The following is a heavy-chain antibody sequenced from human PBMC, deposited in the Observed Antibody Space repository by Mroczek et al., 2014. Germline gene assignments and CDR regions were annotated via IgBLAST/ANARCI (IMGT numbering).Heavy chain of an antibody. CDR3: ARELVVVVPAARAYYYYYMDV. J-gene: IGHJ6*03. D-gene: IGHD2-2*01. V-gene: IGHV4-4*07. CDR2: IYTSGST. Sequence: QVQLVESGPGLVKPSETLSLTCTVSGGSISSYYWSWIRQPAGKGLEWIGRIYTSGSTNYNPSLKSRVTMSVDTSKNQFSLKLSSVTAADTAVYYCARELVVVVPAARAYYYYYMDVWGKGTTVTVSS. CDR1: GGSISSYY.